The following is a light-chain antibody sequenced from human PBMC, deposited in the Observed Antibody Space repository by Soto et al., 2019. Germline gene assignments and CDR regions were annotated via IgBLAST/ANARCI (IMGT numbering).Light chain of an antibody. CDR3: CSYAGSSPWV. CDR1: SSDVGSYNF. J-gene: IGLJ3*02. V-gene: IGLV2-23*01. Sequence: QPASVSGSPGQSITISCTGTSSDVGSYNFVSWYQQHPGKAPKLMIYEGSKRPSGVSNRFSGSKSGNTASLTISGLQAEDEADYYCCSYAGSSPWVFGGGTKLTVL. CDR2: EGS.